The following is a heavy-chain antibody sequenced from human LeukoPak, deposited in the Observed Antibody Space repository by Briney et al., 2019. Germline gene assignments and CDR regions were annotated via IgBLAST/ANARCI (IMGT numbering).Heavy chain of an antibody. D-gene: IGHD6-13*01. CDR1: GFTFSSYG. Sequence: GRSLRLSCAASGFTFSSYGMHWVRQAPGKGLEWVAVISYDGSNKYYADSVKGRFTISRDNSKNTLYLRMNSLRAEDTAVYYCAKDGSSSGFDYWGQGTLVTVSS. J-gene: IGHJ4*02. CDR2: ISYDGSNK. V-gene: IGHV3-30*18. CDR3: AKDGSSSGFDY.